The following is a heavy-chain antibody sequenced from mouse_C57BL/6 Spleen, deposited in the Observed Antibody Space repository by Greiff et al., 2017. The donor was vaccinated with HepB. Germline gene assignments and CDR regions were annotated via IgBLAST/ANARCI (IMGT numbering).Heavy chain of an antibody. CDR3: ANYYGSSYGYWYFDV. CDR1: GYTFTSYW. Sequence: VQLQQPGAELVKPGASVKMSCKASGYTFTSYWITWVKQRPGQGLEWIGDIYPGSGSTNYNEKFKSKATLTVDTSSSTAYMQLSSLTSEDSAVYYCANYYGSSYGYWYFDVWGTGTTVTVSS. D-gene: IGHD1-1*01. V-gene: IGHV1-55*01. J-gene: IGHJ1*03. CDR2: IYPGSGST.